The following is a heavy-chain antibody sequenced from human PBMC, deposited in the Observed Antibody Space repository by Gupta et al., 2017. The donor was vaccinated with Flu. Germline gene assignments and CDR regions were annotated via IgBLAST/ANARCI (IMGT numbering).Heavy chain of an antibody. CDR2: INPSGGST. D-gene: IGHD3-16*02. CDR1: GYTFTSYY. Sequence: QVQLVQSGAEVKKPGASVKVSCKASGYTFTSYYMHWVRQAPGQGLEWMGIINPSGGSTSYAQKFQGRVTITRDTSTSTVYMELSSLRSEDTAVYYCARVLRLGELSRLELDYWGQGTLVTVSS. J-gene: IGHJ4*02. CDR3: ARVLRLGELSRLELDY. V-gene: IGHV1-46*01.